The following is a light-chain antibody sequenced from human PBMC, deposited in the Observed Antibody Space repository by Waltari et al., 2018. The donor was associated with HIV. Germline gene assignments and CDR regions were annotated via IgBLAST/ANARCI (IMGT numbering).Light chain of an antibody. CDR1: SSDVGRYNL. Sequence: QSALTQPASVSGSPGQSITISCTGTSSDVGRYNLVSWYQQHPGKAPKLMIYEVSNRPSGISNRFSGSKSGNTASLTISGLQAEDEADYYCCSYAGGSTWVFGGGTKLTVL. J-gene: IGLJ3*02. V-gene: IGLV2-23*02. CDR2: EVS. CDR3: CSYAGGSTWV.